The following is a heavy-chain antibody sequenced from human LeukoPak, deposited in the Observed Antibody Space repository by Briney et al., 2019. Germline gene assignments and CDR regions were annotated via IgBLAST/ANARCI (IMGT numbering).Heavy chain of an antibody. Sequence: PSETLSLTCTVSGGSISSYYWSWIRQPPGKGLEWIGYIYYSGSTNYNPSLKSRVTISVDTSKNQFSLKLSSVTAADTAVYYCARDLIGFGAMGYDYWGQGTLVTVSS. CDR1: GGSISSYY. D-gene: IGHD3-10*01. CDR2: IYYSGST. J-gene: IGHJ4*02. CDR3: ARDLIGFGAMGYDY. V-gene: IGHV4-59*01.